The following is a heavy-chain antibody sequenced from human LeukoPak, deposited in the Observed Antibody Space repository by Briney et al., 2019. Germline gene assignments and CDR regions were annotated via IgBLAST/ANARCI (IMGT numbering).Heavy chain of an antibody. V-gene: IGHV3-21*01. J-gene: IGHJ4*02. Sequence: PGGSLRLSCAASGFTFSSYSMNWARQAPGKGLEWVSSISSGRSYIYYADSVKGRFTMSRDSAKNSLYLQMNSLRAEDTAVYYCARSHYDILTGYLYYFDYWGQGTLATVSS. CDR3: ARSHYDILTGYLYYFDY. CDR2: ISSGRSYI. D-gene: IGHD3-9*01. CDR1: GFTFSSYS.